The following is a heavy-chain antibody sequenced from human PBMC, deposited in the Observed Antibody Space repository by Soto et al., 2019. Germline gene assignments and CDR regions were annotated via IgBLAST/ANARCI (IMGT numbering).Heavy chain of an antibody. V-gene: IGHV4-34*01. J-gene: IGHJ6*02. Sequence: TSETLSLTCAVYGGSFSGYYWSWIRQPPGKGLEWIGEINHSGSTNYNPSLKSRVTISVDTSKNQFSLKLSSVTAADTAVYYCARRTYYYDSSGYYYYYYYGMDVWGQGTTVTVSS. D-gene: IGHD3-22*01. CDR3: ARRTYYYDSSGYYYYYYYGMDV. CDR2: INHSGST. CDR1: GGSFSGYY.